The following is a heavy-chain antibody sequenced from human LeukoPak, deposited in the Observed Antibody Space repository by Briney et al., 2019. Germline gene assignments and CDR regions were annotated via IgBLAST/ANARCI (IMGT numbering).Heavy chain of an antibody. V-gene: IGHV4-39*01. D-gene: IGHD3-3*01. Sequence: SETLSLTCTVSGGSISSSNYYWGWIRQPPGKGLEWIGSIYYSGDTYYNSSLKSRVTISVDTSKNHSSLNLNSVTAADTAVYYCARHAYYDFVTGLFDPWGQGTLVTVSS. CDR3: ARHAYYDFVTGLFDP. CDR2: IYYSGDT. CDR1: GGSISSSNYY. J-gene: IGHJ5*02.